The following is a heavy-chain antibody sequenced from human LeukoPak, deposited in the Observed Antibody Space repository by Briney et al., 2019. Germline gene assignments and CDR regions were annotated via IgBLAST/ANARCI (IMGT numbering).Heavy chain of an antibody. D-gene: IGHD6-6*01. V-gene: IGHV1-2*02. CDR3: ARGSMAARGYYYYYYMDV. CDR2: INPNSGGT. J-gene: IGHJ6*03. CDR1: GYTFTGYY. Sequence: ASVKVSCKASGYTFTGYYMHWVRQAPGQGLEGMGWINPNSGGTNYAQKFQGRVTMTRDTSISTAYMELSRLRSDDTAVYYCARGSMAARGYYYYYYMDVWGKGTTVTVSS.